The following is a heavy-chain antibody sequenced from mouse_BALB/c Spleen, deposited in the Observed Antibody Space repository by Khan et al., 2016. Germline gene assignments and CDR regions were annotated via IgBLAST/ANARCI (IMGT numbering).Heavy chain of an antibody. V-gene: IGHV1-37*01. D-gene: IGHD1-3*01. CDR3: GRGDNHVNWFFDV. Sequence: EVQLQESGPELVKPGASVKISCKASGYSFTGYFMNWVKQSHGKSLEWIGRINPYNGDTVYNQKFKGKATLTADKSSSTAHLELLSLQSEDSAVYYCGRGDNHVNWFFDVWGAGTTVTVSS. CDR1: GYSFTGYF. CDR2: INPYNGDT. J-gene: IGHJ1*01.